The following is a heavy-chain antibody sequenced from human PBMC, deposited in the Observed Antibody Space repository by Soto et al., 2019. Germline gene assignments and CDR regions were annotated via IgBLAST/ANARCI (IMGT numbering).Heavy chain of an antibody. CDR1: GFSFSSNW. Sequence: EVQLVESGGGLVQPGGSLRLSCAASGFSFSSNWMNWVRQAPGKGLEXXXXIKQDGSEKYYVDSVKGRFTISRDNAKSSLYLQMNSLRAEDTAVYYCARDRGYCSGGTCYSVLDYWGQGTLVTVSS. CDR3: ARDRGYCSGGTCYSVLDY. V-gene: IGHV3-7*01. D-gene: IGHD2-15*01. J-gene: IGHJ4*02. CDR2: IKQDGSEK.